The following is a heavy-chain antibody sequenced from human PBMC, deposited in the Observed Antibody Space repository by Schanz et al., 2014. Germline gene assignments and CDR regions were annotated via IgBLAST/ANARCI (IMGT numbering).Heavy chain of an antibody. Sequence: VQLVDSGGGLVKPGGSLRFSWAAFGFTFSSHWMHWARQAPGKGLEWVSAISGSGGSTYYADSVKGRFTISRDNSKNTLYLQMNSLRPEDTAVYYCARGGFGEVSYFDYWGQGTLVTVSS. D-gene: IGHD3-10*01. J-gene: IGHJ4*02. CDR1: GFTFSSHW. CDR3: ARGGFGEVSYFDY. CDR2: ISGSGGST. V-gene: IGHV3-23*04.